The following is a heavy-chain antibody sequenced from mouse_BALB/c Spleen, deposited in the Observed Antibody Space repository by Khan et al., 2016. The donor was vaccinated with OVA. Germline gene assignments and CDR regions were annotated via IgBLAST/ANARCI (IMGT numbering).Heavy chain of an antibody. Sequence: QVQLKESGPGLVAPSQSLSITCPVSGFSLSRYSVHWVRQPPGKGLELLGMIWGGGSTDYNSALKSRLSISKDNYKSQVFLKMTSLQTDDTAMYYCARTYYRYDGYYAIDYWGQGTSVTVSS. V-gene: IGHV2-6-4*01. J-gene: IGHJ4*01. CDR1: GFSLSRYS. CDR2: IWGGGST. D-gene: IGHD2-14*01. CDR3: ARTYYRYDGYYAIDY.